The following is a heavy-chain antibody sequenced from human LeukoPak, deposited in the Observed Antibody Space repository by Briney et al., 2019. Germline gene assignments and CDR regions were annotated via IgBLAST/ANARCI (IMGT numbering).Heavy chain of an antibody. CDR3: GEGPQRLENFDY. D-gene: IGHD6-25*01. Sequence: GGSLRLSCAASGLTFSSNGMHWVRQAPGKGLEWVAVISYDGSNKYYADSVKGRFTISRDNSKNTLYLQMNSLRAEDTAVYYWGEGPQRLENFDYWGQGTLVTVSS. V-gene: IGHV3-30*03. CDR2: ISYDGSNK. J-gene: IGHJ4*02. CDR1: GLTFSSNG.